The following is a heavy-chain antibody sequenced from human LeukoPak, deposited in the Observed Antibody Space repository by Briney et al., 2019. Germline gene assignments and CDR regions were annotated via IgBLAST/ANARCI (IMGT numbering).Heavy chain of an antibody. CDR1: GYTFSSYG. D-gene: IGHD6-13*01. V-gene: IGHV1-18*01. J-gene: IGHJ5*02. Sequence: GASVKVSRKASGYTFSSYGISWVRQAPGQGLEWMGWISGHNGHTKYARKVQGRVTMTTDTSTSTAYMELGSLRSDDTAVYYCARDKNSSTWYWFDPWGQGTLVTVSS. CDR2: ISGHNGHT. CDR3: ARDKNSSTWYWFDP.